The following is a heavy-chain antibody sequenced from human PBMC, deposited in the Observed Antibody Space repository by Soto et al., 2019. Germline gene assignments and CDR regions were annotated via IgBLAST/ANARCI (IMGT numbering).Heavy chain of an antibody. J-gene: IGHJ4*02. V-gene: IGHV3-48*02. CDR3: ARDTEEDYGSGSYGY. CDR2: ISSSSSTI. CDR1: GFTFSSYS. Sequence: GGSLRLSCAASGFTFSSYSMNWVRQAPGKGLEWVSYISSSSSTIYYADSVKGRFTISRDNAKNSLYLQMNSLRDEDTAVYYCARDTEEDYGSGSYGYWGQGTLVTVSS. D-gene: IGHD3-10*01.